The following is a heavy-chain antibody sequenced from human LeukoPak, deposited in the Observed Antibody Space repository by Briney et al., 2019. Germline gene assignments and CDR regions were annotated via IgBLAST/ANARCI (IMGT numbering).Heavy chain of an antibody. CDR3: ARGSGGSYYLGGYYYYYMDV. V-gene: IGHV4-4*02. CDR2: IYHTGNT. Sequence: SETLSLTCDVSGGSISSSNWWNWVRQPPGKGLEWIGEIYHTGNTNYNPSLKSRVTISVDKSKNQFSLDLGSVTAADTAVYYCARGSGGSYYLGGYYYYYMDVWGKGTTVTVSS. D-gene: IGHD1-26*01. J-gene: IGHJ6*03. CDR1: GGSISSSNW.